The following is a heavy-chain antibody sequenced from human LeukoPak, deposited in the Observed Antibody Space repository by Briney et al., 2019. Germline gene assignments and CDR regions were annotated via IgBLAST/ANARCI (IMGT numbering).Heavy chain of an antibody. CDR2: IYYSGST. V-gene: IGHV4-31*03. CDR1: GGSISSGGYY. CDR3: ARDYVGYGMDV. D-gene: IGHD4-23*01. J-gene: IGHJ6*04. Sequence: SETLSLTCTVSGGSISSGGYYWSWIRQHPGKGLEWIGYIYYSGSTYYNPSLKSRVTISVDTSKNQFSLKLSSVTAADTAVYYCARDYVGYGMDVWGKGTTVTVSS.